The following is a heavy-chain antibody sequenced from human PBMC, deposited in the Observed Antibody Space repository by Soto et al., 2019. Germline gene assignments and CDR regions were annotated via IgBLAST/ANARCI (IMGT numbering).Heavy chain of an antibody. J-gene: IGHJ3*02. CDR3: ARVERGTATTVVDAFDI. CDR2: MSHSGGT. V-gene: IGHV4-34*01. Sequence: QVQLQQWGAGLLKPSETLSLTCAVYGGFVTSGSYYWSWIRQPPGKGLEWLGEMSHSGGTHFNPSLKRRVTISVDTSKNQFTLKMSSVTAADTALYYCARVERGTATTVVDAFDIWGPGTMDTVSS. CDR1: GGFVTSGSYY. D-gene: IGHD1-1*01.